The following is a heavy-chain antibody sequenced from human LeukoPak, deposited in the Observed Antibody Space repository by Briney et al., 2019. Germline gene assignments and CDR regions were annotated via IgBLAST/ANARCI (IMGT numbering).Heavy chain of an antibody. V-gene: IGHV4-59*01. D-gene: IGHD3-22*01. CDR2: IYYSGST. CDR3: AREGHYYDSSSFDP. Sequence: SETLSLTCTVSGGSISSYYWSWIRQPPGKGLEWIGYIYYSGSTNYNPSLKSRVTISVDTSKNQFSLKLSSVTAADTAVYYCAREGHYYDSSSFDPWGQGTLVTVSS. J-gene: IGHJ5*02. CDR1: GGSISSYY.